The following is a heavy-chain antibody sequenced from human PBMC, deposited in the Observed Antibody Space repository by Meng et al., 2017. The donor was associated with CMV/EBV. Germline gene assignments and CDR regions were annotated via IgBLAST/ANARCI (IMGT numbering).Heavy chain of an antibody. J-gene: IGHJ5*02. CDR1: GFTVSSNY. Sequence: EVELWDSGGGLSQPGGSLRLSCAASGFTVSSNYMSWVRQAPGKGLEWASVIYSGGSTYYADSVKGRFTISRDNSKNTLYLQMNSLRAEDTAVYYCARWGRDYVWGSYRSNWFDPWGQGTLVTVSS. D-gene: IGHD3-16*02. CDR2: IYSGGST. CDR3: ARWGRDYVWGSYRSNWFDP. V-gene: IGHV3-53*01.